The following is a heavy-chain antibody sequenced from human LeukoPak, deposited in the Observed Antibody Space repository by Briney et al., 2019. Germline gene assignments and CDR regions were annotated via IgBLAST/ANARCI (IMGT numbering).Heavy chain of an antibody. V-gene: IGHV3-11*01. D-gene: IGHD3-10*01. CDR3: ARSRYGSGSYYYYGMDV. Sequence: GGSLRLSCAASGFTFSDYYMSWIRQAPGKGVEWVSYISSSGSTIYYADSVKGRFTISRDNAKNSLYLQMNSLRAEDTAVYYCARSRYGSGSYYYYGMDVWGQGTTVTVSS. CDR2: ISSSGSTI. CDR1: GFTFSDYY. J-gene: IGHJ6*02.